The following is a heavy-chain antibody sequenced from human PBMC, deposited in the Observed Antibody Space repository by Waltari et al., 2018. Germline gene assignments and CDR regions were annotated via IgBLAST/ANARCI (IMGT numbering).Heavy chain of an antibody. CDR1: GGSISSYY. CDR2: IYYSGST. Sequence: QVQLQESGPGLVKPSETLSLTCTVSGGSISSYYWSWIRQPPGKGLEWIGYIYYSGSTNYNPSLKSRVTISVDTSKNQFSLKLSSVTAADTAVYYCARDPVGYNWFDPWGQGTLVTVSS. D-gene: IGHD1-26*01. CDR3: ARDPVGYNWFDP. V-gene: IGHV4-59*01. J-gene: IGHJ5*02.